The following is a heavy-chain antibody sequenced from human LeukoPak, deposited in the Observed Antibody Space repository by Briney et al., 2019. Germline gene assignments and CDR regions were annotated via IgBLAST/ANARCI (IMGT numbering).Heavy chain of an antibody. CDR1: GYTFTTYW. D-gene: IGHD5-18*01. J-gene: IGHJ4*02. V-gene: IGHV5-10-1*01. Sequence: GESLRISCKGSGYTFTTYWISWVRQMPGKGLEWMATIDPSDSYTNYSPSFQGHVTISADKSISTAYLQWSSLKASDTAMYYCARGGGYNYGTFDYWGQGTLVTVSS. CDR2: IDPSDSYT. CDR3: ARGGGYNYGTFDY.